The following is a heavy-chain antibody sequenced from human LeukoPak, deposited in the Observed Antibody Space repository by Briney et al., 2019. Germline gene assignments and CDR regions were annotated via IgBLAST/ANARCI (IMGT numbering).Heavy chain of an antibody. CDR1: GYTFTVYF. CDR2: INPNSGGT. D-gene: IGHD3-22*01. V-gene: IGHV1-2*02. CDR3: ARELNYDSSGYYFDY. Sequence: ASVKVSCKASGYTFTVYFMRWVRQAPGQGLEWMGWINPNSGGTNYAQKFQGRVTMTRDTSISTAYMELSRLRSDDTAVYYCARELNYDSSGYYFDYWGQGTLVIVSS. J-gene: IGHJ4*02.